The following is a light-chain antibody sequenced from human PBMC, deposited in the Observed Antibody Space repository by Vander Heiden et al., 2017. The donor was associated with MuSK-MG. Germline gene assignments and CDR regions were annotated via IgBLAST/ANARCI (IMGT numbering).Light chain of an antibody. CDR3: QQDGSSPET. CDR1: QSVSSSY. V-gene: IGKV3-20*01. J-gene: IGKJ1*01. CDR2: GAS. Sequence: EIVLTQSPGTLSLSPGERATLSCRASQSVSSSYLAWYQQRPGQPPRLLIYGASSRASGIPDRFSGSGSGTDFTLTISRLEPDDFAVYYCQQDGSSPETFGQGTKVEIK.